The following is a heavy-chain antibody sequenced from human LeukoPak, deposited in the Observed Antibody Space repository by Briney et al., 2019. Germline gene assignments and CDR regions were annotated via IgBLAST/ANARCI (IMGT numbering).Heavy chain of an antibody. D-gene: IGHD1-26*01. Sequence: KASETLSLTCIVSGASVSSSSYYWGWIRQPPGKGLEWIGNIYYTGSTYYNPSLKSRVTISVDTSENQFSLKLSSVTAADTAVYYCARLLGSSSGYYFVYWGQGTLVTVSS. CDR3: ARLLGSSSGYYFVY. CDR2: IYYTGST. V-gene: IGHV4-39*01. CDR1: GASVSSSSYY. J-gene: IGHJ4*02.